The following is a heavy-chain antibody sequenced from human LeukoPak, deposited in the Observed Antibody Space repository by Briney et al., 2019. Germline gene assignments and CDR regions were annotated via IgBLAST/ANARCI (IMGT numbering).Heavy chain of an antibody. CDR2: IDPSDSYT. CDR3: ARYPPHASSSLIDY. J-gene: IGHJ4*02. V-gene: IGHV5-10-1*01. Sequence: GESLKISCKGSGYTFATYWIAWVRQMPGKGLEWMGRIDPSDSYTNYSPSFQGHVTISADKSISTAYLQWSSLKASDTAMYYCARYPPHASSSLIDYWGQGTLVTVSS. CDR1: GYTFATYW. D-gene: IGHD6-6*01.